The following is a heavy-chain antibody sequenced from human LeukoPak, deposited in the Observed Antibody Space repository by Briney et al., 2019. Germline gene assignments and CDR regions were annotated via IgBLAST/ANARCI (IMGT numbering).Heavy chain of an antibody. V-gene: IGHV4-59*12. CDR3: ARTTVEMATIYYFDY. CDR2: IYYSGST. D-gene: IGHD5-24*01. Sequence: PSETLSLTCTVSGGSISSYYWSWIRQPPGKGLEWIGYIYYSGSTYYNPSLKSRVTISVDTSKNQFSLKLSSVTAADTAVYYCARTTVEMATIYYFDYWGQGTLVTVSS. CDR1: GGSISSYY. J-gene: IGHJ4*02.